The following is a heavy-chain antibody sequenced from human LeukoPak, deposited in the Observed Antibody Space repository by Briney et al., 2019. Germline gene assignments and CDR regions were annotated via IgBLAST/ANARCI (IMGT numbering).Heavy chain of an antibody. V-gene: IGHV3-48*02. CDR2: VSSGSSTI. J-gene: IGHJ4*02. CDR1: GFTFSSYS. CDR3: ASLGRLYYDSSGYYLDY. Sequence: GGSLRLSCAASGFTFSSYSMNWVRQAPGKGLEWVSYVSSGSSTIYYADSVKGRFTISRDNAKNSLYLQMNSLRDEDTAVYYCASLGRLYYDSSGYYLDYWGQGPLSPSPQ. D-gene: IGHD3-22*01.